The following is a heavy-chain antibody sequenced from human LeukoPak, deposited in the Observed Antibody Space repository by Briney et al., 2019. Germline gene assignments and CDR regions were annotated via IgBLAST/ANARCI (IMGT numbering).Heavy chain of an antibody. J-gene: IGHJ5*02. CDR3: ARRRVVVTAPPRYNWFDP. CDR1: GGTFSNSA. Sequence: SVKVSCKASGGTFSNSAISWVRQAPGQGLEWMGGIIPITATANYAQKFQGRVTITADESTSTAYMELSSLRSEDTAVYYCARRRVVVTAPPRYNWFDPWGQGTLVTVSS. V-gene: IGHV1-69*13. D-gene: IGHD2-21*02. CDR2: IIPITATA.